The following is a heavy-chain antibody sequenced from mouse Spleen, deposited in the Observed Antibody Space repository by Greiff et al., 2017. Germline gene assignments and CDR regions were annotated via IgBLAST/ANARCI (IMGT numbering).Heavy chain of an antibody. V-gene: IGHV6-3*01. CDR2: IRLKSDNYAT. CDR1: GFTFSNYW. Sequence: EVMLVESGGGLVQPGGSMKLSCVASGFTFSNYWMNWVRQSPEKGLEWVAQIRLKSDNYATHYAESVKGRFTISRDDSKSSVYLQMNNSRAEDTGIYYCTGGSSSFDYWGQGTTLTVSS. CDR3: TGGSSSFDY. D-gene: IGHD1-1*01. J-gene: IGHJ2*01.